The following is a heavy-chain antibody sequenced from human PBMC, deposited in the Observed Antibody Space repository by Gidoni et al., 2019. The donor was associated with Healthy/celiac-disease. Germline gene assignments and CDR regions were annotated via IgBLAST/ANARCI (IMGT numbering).Heavy chain of an antibody. CDR2: IYHSGST. CDR1: GYSISSGYY. CDR3: ARDPQY. Sequence: QVQLPASGPGLVKPSETLSLPCTVSGYSISSGYYWGWIRQPPGKGLVWIGSIYHSGSTYYNPSLKSRVTISVDTSKNQFSLKLSSVTAADTAVYYCARDPQYWGQGTLVTVSS. J-gene: IGHJ4*02. V-gene: IGHV4-38-2*02.